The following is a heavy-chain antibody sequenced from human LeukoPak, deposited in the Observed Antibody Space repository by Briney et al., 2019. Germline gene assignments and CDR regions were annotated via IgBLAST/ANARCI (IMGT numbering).Heavy chain of an antibody. CDR3: TLQRITMMREWDY. CDR1: GFTFSSYG. D-gene: IGHD3-22*01. CDR2: ISYDGYSK. V-gene: IGHV3-30*03. Sequence: GASLRLSCAASGFTFSSYGMHWVRQAPGKGLEWVAVISYDGYSKYYADSVKGRFTISRDNSKNTLYLQMNSLKTEDTAVYYCTLQRITMMREWDYWGQGTLVTVSS. J-gene: IGHJ4*02.